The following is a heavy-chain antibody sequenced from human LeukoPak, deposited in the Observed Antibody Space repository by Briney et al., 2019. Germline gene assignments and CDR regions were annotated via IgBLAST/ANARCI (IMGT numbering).Heavy chain of an antibody. D-gene: IGHD3-10*01. CDR3: ARETDVLLWFGELLGGPELDY. V-gene: IGHV3-48*04. CDR1: GFTFSSYS. J-gene: IGHJ4*02. Sequence: PGGSLRLSCAASGFTFSSYSMSWVRQAPGKGLEWVSYISSSSSTIYYADSVKGRFTISRDNAKNSLYLQMNSLRAEDTAVYYCARETDVLLWFGELLGGPELDYWGQGTLVTVSS. CDR2: ISSSSSTI.